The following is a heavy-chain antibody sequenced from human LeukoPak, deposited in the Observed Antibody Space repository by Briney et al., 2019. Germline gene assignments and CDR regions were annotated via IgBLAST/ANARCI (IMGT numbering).Heavy chain of an antibody. V-gene: IGHV3-11*01. CDR3: AKDKGTVPAAIFDY. CDR1: GFTFSDYY. Sequence: GGSLRLSCAASGFTFSDYYMSWIRQAPGKGLEWVSYISSSGSTIYYADSVKGRFTISRDNAKNSLYLQMNSLRAEDTAVYYCAKDKGTVPAAIFDYWGQGTLVTVSS. D-gene: IGHD2-2*01. J-gene: IGHJ4*02. CDR2: ISSSGSTI.